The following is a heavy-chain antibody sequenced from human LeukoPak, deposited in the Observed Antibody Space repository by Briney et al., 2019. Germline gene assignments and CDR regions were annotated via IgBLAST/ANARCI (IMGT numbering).Heavy chain of an antibody. D-gene: IGHD3-10*01. CDR2: IYYSGRA. V-gene: IGHV4-39*01. CDR3: ARHRTAMNHYGPYDASDI. Sequence: SETLSLTCTVSGVSISSSDYYWGWIRQPPGKGLEWIGSIYYSGRAYYNPPLKSRVTISEDTSKNQFSLKLSSVTAADTAVYYCARHRTAMNHYGPYDASDIWGQGTMVTVSS. J-gene: IGHJ3*02. CDR1: GVSISSSDYY.